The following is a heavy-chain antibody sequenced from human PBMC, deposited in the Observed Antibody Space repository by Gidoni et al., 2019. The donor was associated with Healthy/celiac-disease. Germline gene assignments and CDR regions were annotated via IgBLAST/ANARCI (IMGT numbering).Heavy chain of an antibody. V-gene: IGHV4-31*03. CDR3: ARVGNYDSSGYDAFDI. Sequence: QVQPQESGPGLVKPSQTTSLTGTVSGGSISRGRSYLSWIRQHPGKGLELIGYIYYSGSPYYNPSLKSRVTISVDTSKNQFSLKLSSVTAADTAVYYCARVGNYDSSGYDAFDIWGQGTMVTVSS. J-gene: IGHJ3*02. CDR2: IYYSGSP. D-gene: IGHD3-22*01. CDR1: GGSISRGRSY.